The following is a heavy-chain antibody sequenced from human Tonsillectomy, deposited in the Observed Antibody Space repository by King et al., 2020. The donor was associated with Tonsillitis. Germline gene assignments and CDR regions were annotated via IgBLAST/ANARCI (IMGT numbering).Heavy chain of an antibody. CDR1: GFTFSSYA. CDR2: IYSGGSST. CDR3: AKARYSSWYFDY. Sequence: VQLVESGGVLVQPGGSLRLSCAASGFTFSSYAMSWVRQAPGKGLEWVSVIYSGGSSTYYADSVKGRFTISRDNSKNTLYLQLNSLRAEETAVYYCAKARYSSWYFDYWGQGTLVTVSS. D-gene: IGHD6-13*01. V-gene: IGHV3-23*03. J-gene: IGHJ4*02.